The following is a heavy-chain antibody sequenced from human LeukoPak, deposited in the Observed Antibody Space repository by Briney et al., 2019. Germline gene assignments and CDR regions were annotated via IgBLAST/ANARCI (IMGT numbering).Heavy chain of an antibody. Sequence: GGSLRLSCAASGFTVSSNYMSWVRQAPGKGLEWVSGISSSGGTTYYADSVEGRFTISRDNSKNTLYLQMNSLRAEDTAVYHCAKEVSSSWGGAFDIWGQGTMVTVSS. CDR2: ISSSGGTT. V-gene: IGHV3-23*01. D-gene: IGHD6-13*01. CDR3: AKEVSSSWGGAFDI. J-gene: IGHJ3*02. CDR1: GFTVSSNY.